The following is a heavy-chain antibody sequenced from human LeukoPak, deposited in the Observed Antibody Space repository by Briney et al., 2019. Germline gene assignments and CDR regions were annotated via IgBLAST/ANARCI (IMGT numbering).Heavy chain of an antibody. CDR3: ARDFGSGVFDP. CDR1: GGTFNTHA. J-gene: IGHJ5*02. Sequence: SVKVSCKASGGTFNTHAMSWVRQAPGQGLEWVGGIIPLFKKPTYAQKFQGRVTITADESTSTVYMELSSLRSEDTTIYYCARDFGSGVFDPWGQGTLVTVSS. CDR2: IIPLFKKP. D-gene: IGHD3-10*01. V-gene: IGHV1-69*01.